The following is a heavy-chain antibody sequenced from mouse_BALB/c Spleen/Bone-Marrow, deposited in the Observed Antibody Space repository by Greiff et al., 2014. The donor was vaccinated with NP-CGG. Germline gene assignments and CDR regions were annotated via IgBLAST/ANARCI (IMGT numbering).Heavy chain of an antibody. J-gene: IGHJ2*01. D-gene: IGHD2-4*01. V-gene: IGHV14-4*02. CDR2: IDPENGDT. Sequence: QLKESGAELVRSGASVKLSCTASGFNIKDYYMHWVKQRPEQGLEWIGWIDPENGDTEYAPKFQGKATMTADTSSNTAYLQLSSLTSDDTAVYYCNARGDYDFDYFDYWGQGTTLTVTS. CDR1: GFNIKDYY. CDR3: NARGDYDFDYFDY.